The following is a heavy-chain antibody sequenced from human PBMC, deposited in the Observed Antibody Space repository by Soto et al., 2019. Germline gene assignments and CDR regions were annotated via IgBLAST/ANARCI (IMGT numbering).Heavy chain of an antibody. Sequence: SQTLSLTCDITGDSVSSNNAAWNWIRQSPSRGLEWLGRTYYRSKWYNDYAVSVKSRISINPDTSKNQFSMQLNSVTPEDTAVYFCARGDDHVWGSYRDWGQGTLVTVSS. CDR1: GDSVSSNNAA. CDR2: TYYRSKWYN. V-gene: IGHV6-1*01. J-gene: IGHJ4*02. D-gene: IGHD3-16*02. CDR3: ARGDDHVWGSYRD.